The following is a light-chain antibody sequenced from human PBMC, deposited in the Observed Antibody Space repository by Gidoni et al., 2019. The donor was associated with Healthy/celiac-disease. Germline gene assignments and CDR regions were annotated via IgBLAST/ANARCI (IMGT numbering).Light chain of an antibody. CDR3: QQYYSYPLT. Sequence: AIRVAQAPSSFSASTGDRVTITLRASQGISSYLAWYQQKPGKAPKLLIYAASTLQSGVPSRFSGSGSGTDFTLTISCLQSEDFATYYCQQYYSYPLTFGGGTKLEIK. V-gene: IGKV1-8*01. CDR1: QGISSY. CDR2: AAS. J-gene: IGKJ4*01.